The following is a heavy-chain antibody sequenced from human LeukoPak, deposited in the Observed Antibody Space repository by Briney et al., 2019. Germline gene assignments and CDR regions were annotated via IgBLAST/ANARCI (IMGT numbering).Heavy chain of an antibody. D-gene: IGHD3-9*01. V-gene: IGHV1-8*03. CDR3: ASSDYDILTGYYYFDY. CDR2: MNPNSGNT. CDR1: GYTFTSHD. Sequence: ASVKVSCKASGYTFTSHDINWVRQATGQGLEWMGWMNPNSGNTGYAQKFQGRVTITRNTSISTAYMELSSLRSEDTAVYYCASSDYDILTGYYYFDYWGQGTLVTVSS. J-gene: IGHJ4*02.